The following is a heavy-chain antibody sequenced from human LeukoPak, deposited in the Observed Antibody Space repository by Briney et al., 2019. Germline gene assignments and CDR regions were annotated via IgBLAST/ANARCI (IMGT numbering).Heavy chain of an antibody. CDR3: VSRATVTTSFDY. CDR2: INPNSGGT. J-gene: IGHJ4*02. Sequence: ASVKVSCKASGYTFTGYYMHWVRQAPGQGLEWMGRINPNSGGTNYAQKLQGRVTMTRDTSISTAYMELSRLRSDDTAVYYCVSRATVTTSFDYWGQGTLVTVSS. CDR1: GYTFTGYY. V-gene: IGHV1-2*06. D-gene: IGHD4-11*01.